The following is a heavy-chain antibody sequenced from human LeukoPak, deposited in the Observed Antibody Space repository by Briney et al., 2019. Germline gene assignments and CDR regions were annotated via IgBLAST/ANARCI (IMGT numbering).Heavy chain of an antibody. J-gene: IGHJ4*02. D-gene: IGHD2-15*01. V-gene: IGHV3-23*01. CDR3: AKLISSATNY. CDR2: ISSSGSHT. Sequence: GGSLRLSCAASGFTFSSYAMSWVRQAPGKGVEWVSSISSSGSHTYYADSVKGRFTISRDNSKNTLYLQMNSLRVEDTAVFYCAKLISSATNYWGQGTLVTVSS. CDR1: GFTFSSYA.